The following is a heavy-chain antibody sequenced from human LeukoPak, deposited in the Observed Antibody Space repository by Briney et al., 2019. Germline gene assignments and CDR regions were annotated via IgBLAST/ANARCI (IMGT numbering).Heavy chain of an antibody. CDR1: GFTFSDYA. CDR2: ISFDGTNK. J-gene: IGHJ4*02. Sequence: GGSLRLSCAASGFTFSDYAMHWVRQAPGKGLEWVAVISFDGTNKYYADSVKGRFTISRDNSKNTLYLQMNSLRAEDTAVYYCARDLPAAGAGYLDYWGQGTLVTVSS. V-gene: IGHV3-30-3*01. CDR3: ARDLPAAGAGYLDY. D-gene: IGHD6-13*01.